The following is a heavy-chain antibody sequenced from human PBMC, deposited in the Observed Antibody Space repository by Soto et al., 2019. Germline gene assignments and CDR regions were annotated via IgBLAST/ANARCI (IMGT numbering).Heavy chain of an antibody. D-gene: IGHD2-2*01. CDR1: GYTFTGYY. J-gene: IGHJ6*02. V-gene: IGHV1-2*04. Sequence: ASVKVSCKASGYTFTGYYMHWVRQAPGQGLEWMGWINPNSGGTNYAQKFQGWVTMTRDTSISTAYMELSRLRSDDTAVYYCAREVVVGYYYYGMEVWGQGTKVTVS. CDR3: AREVVVGYYYYGMEV. CDR2: INPNSGGT.